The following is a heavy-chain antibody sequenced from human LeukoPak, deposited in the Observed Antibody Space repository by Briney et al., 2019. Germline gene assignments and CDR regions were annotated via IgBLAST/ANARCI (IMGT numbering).Heavy chain of an antibody. Sequence: PGGSLRLSCVGSGFTFSRYGLIWVRQAPGKGLEWVSGIHGNGETTYYGDSVKGRFTISRDNSKNTLYLQMNSLRAEDTAVYYCAKGASSGYYNFDYWGQGALVTVSS. D-gene: IGHD3-22*01. CDR3: AKGASSGYYNFDY. CDR1: GFTFSRYG. V-gene: IGHV3-23*01. CDR2: IHGNGETT. J-gene: IGHJ4*02.